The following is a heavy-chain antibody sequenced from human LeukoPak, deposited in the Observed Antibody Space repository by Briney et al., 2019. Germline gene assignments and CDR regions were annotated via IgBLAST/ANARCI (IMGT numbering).Heavy chain of an antibody. CDR2: MKEDGSEE. CDR3: ARRGYSFGFDI. Sequence: GGSLRLSCAASGFTFSNYWMSWVRQAPGKGLEWVASMKEDGSEEYYVASVKGRITISRDNARKSLYLQMKSLRVEDTALYYCARRGYSFGFDIWGQGTMVTVSS. CDR1: GFTFSNYW. J-gene: IGHJ3*02. V-gene: IGHV3-7*01. D-gene: IGHD5-18*01.